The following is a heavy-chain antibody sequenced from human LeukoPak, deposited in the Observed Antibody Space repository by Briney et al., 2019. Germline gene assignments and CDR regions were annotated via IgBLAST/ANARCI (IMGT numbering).Heavy chain of an antibody. CDR1: GFTFSSYE. CDR2: IRYDGSNK. V-gene: IGHV3-30*02. J-gene: IGHJ4*02. Sequence: SGGSLRLSCAASGFTFSSYEMNWVRQAPGKGLEWVAYIRYDGSNKYYADSVKGRFTISRDDSKNTLYLQMNSLRAEDTAVYYCAKDTRGSYFRYFDYWGQGTLVTVPS. D-gene: IGHD1-26*01. CDR3: AKDTRGSYFRYFDY.